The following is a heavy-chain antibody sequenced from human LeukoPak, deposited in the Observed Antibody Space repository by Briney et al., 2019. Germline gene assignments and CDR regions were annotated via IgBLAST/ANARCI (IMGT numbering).Heavy chain of an antibody. CDR2: IIPIFGTA. J-gene: IGHJ4*02. D-gene: IGHD6-13*01. CDR1: GGTFSSYA. CDR3: ARARDSSSWYRYYFDY. Sequence: ASVKVSCKASGGTFSSYAISWVRQAPGQGLEWMGGIIPIFGTANYAQKFQGRVTITTDESTSTAYMELSSLRSEDTAAYYCARARDSSSWYRYYFDYWGQGTLVTVSS. V-gene: IGHV1-69*05.